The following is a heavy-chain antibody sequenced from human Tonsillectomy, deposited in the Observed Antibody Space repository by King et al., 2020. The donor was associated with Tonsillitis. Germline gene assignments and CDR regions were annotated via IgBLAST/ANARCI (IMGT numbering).Heavy chain of an antibody. V-gene: IGHV3-33*01. CDR2: IWNDGKNK. Sequence: VQLVESGGGVVQPGWSLRLSCAPSAFSFSSYGMHWVRQAPGKGLEWVAVIWNDGKNKWYADSVKGRLTISRDDSKNTLYLQMNSLRAEDTAVYYCARSITGSTRGIDYWGQGTLVTVSS. J-gene: IGHJ4*02. D-gene: IGHD1-20*01. CDR1: AFSFSSYG. CDR3: ARSITGSTRGIDY.